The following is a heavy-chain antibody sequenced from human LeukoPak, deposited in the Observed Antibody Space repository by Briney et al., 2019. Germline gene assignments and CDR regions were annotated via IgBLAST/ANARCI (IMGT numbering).Heavy chain of an antibody. CDR1: GFTFSSYG. CDR2: ISGSGGST. J-gene: IGHJ4*02. CDR3: AKDDAWLRFGE. V-gene: IGHV3-23*01. Sequence: GGTLRLSCAASGFTFSSYGMSWVRQAPGKGLEWVSAISGSGGSTYYADSVKGRFTISRDNSKNTLYLEVISLTAEDTAVYYCAKDDAWLRFGEWSQGTLVTVSS. D-gene: IGHD3-10*01.